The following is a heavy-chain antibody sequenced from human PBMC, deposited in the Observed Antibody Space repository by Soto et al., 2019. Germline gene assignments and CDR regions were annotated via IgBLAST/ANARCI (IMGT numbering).Heavy chain of an antibody. Sequence: ASVKVSCKASGYTFTSYDINWVRQATGQGLEWMGWMNPNSGNTGYAQKFQGRVTMTRNTSISTAYMELSSLRSEDTAVYYCARVRPITIFGVVHPWYYSMDVWGQGTTVTVSS. CDR3: ARVRPITIFGVVHPWYYSMDV. CDR1: GYTFTSYD. D-gene: IGHD3-3*01. CDR2: MNPNSGNT. J-gene: IGHJ6*02. V-gene: IGHV1-8*01.